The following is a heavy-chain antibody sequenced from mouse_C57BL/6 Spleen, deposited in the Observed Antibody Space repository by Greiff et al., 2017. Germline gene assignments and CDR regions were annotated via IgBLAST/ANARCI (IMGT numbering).Heavy chain of an antibody. D-gene: IGHD1-1*01. CDR2: IDPSDSYT. V-gene: IGHV1-50*01. CDR1: GYTFTSYW. CDR3: ARGGITTVVFDY. J-gene: IGHJ2*01. Sequence: QVQLQQPGAELVKPGASVKLSCKASGYTFTSYWMQWVKQRPGQGLEWIGEIDPSDSYTNYNQKFKGKATLTVDTSSSTAYMQLSSLTSEDSAVYYCARGGITTVVFDYWGHGTTLTVSS.